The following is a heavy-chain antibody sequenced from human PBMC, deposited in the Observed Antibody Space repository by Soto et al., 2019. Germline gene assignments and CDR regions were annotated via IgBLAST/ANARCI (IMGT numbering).Heavy chain of an antibody. D-gene: IGHD6-19*01. CDR2: IYHGGST. CDR1: GYSISSGYY. J-gene: IGHJ6*02. V-gene: IGHV4-38-2*01. CDR3: AGLTGIAVAGPTGDYYYGMDV. Sequence: SETLSVTCAVSGYSISSGYYWGWIRQPPGKGLEWIGSIYHGGSTYYDQSLKSRVTVSVDTSKNQSSLKLSSVTAADTAVYYCAGLTGIAVAGPTGDYYYGMDVWGQGTTVTVPS.